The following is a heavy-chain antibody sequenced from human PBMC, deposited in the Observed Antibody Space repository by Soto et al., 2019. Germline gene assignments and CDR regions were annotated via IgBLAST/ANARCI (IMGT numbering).Heavy chain of an antibody. J-gene: IGHJ5*02. CDR3: TTLRLDP. CDR1: GYTFTTFY. CDR2: VNPNTGVT. V-gene: IGHV1-2*02. Sequence: ASVKVSCKASGYTFTTFYMNWVRQAPGQGLEWMGWVNPNTGVTKYAQKFQGRVTMTRDTSINTAYMELSGLTSDDTAVYYCTTLRLDPWGQGTLVTVSS. D-gene: IGHD3-9*01.